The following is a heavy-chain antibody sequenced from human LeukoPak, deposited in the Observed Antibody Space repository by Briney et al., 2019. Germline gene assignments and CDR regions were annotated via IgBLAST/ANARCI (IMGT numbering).Heavy chain of an antibody. V-gene: IGHV3-23*01. Sequence: GGSLRLSCAASGFTFSTYGMSWVRQAPGKGLEWVSTISSSGSDTYYADSVKGRFTISRDNSKNTLYLQMNSLRAEDTAVYYCARDPGYNYGFDYWGQGTLVTVSS. CDR2: ISSSGSDT. J-gene: IGHJ4*02. CDR3: ARDPGYNYGFDY. D-gene: IGHD5-18*01. CDR1: GFTFSTYG.